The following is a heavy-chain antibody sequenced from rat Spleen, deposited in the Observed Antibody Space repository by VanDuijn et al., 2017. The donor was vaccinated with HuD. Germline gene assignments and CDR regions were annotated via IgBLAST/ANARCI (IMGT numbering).Heavy chain of an antibody. CDR1: GFAFSDYY. CDR2: ISYDGSST. CDR3: ARLVAAYFDY. J-gene: IGHJ2*01. V-gene: IGHV5-29*01. Sequence: EVQLVESDGGLVQPGRSLKLSCAASGFAFSDYYVTWVRQAPTKGLEWVATISYDGSSTYYRDSVKGRFTISRDNAKSTLYLQMDSLRSEDTATYYCARLVAAYFDYWGQGVMVTVSS.